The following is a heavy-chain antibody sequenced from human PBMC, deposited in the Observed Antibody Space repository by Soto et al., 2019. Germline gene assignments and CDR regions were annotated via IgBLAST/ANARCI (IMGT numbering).Heavy chain of an antibody. CDR1: GFTFRNYA. V-gene: IGHV3-23*01. J-gene: IGHJ4*02. D-gene: IGHD6-13*01. Sequence: EVQLLESGGGLVQPGGSLRLSCAASGFTFRNYAMTWVRQAPGKGLEWVSAVSGSGSNTYYADSVKGRFTISRYNSENTLVLQMNRLRVEHTALYYCAKDRAGDSRQTENWGQGTLVTVSS. CDR2: VSGSGSNT. CDR3: AKDRAGDSRQTEN.